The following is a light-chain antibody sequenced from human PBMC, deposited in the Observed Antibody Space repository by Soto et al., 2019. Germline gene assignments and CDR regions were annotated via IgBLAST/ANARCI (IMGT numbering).Light chain of an antibody. CDR1: QTIRGL. CDR2: DAS. V-gene: IGKV3-11*01. J-gene: IGKJ5*01. CDR3: QQRSNWPLIT. Sequence: EIVLTQSPATLSLSPGERATLSCRASQTIRGLLAWYQQRPGQAPRLLIYDASHRATGIPARFSGSGSGTDFTLTISSLDPEDFAVYYCQQRSNWPLITFGQGTRLEIK.